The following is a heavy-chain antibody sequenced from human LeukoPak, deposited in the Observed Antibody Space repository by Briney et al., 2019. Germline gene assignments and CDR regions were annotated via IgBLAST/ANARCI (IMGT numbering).Heavy chain of an antibody. Sequence: GASVKVSCKVSGYTLTELSMHWVRQAPGKGLEWMGGFDPEDGETIYAQKFQGRVTMTEDTSTDTAYMELSSLRSEDTAVYYCATIRGIMVRGNCGMDVWGQGTTVTVSS. CDR3: ATIRGIMVRGNCGMDV. D-gene: IGHD3-10*01. V-gene: IGHV1-24*01. CDR1: GYTLTELS. J-gene: IGHJ6*02. CDR2: FDPEDGET.